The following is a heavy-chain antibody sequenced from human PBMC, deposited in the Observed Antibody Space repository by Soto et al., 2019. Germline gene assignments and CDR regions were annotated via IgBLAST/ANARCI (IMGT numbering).Heavy chain of an antibody. J-gene: IGHJ1*01. CDR3: AKDDQDIVVVVAATEYFQH. Sequence: GSLRLSCAASGFTFSSYAMSWVRQAPGKGLEWVSAISGSGGSTYYADSVKGRFTISRDNSKNTLYLQMNSLRAEDTAVYYCAKDDQDIVVVVAATEYFQHWGQGTLVTVSS. D-gene: IGHD2-15*01. V-gene: IGHV3-23*01. CDR2: ISGSGGST. CDR1: GFTFSSYA.